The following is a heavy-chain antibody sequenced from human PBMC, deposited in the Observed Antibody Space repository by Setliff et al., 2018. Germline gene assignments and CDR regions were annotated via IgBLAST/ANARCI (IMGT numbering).Heavy chain of an antibody. CDR1: GDSISSSNW. D-gene: IGHD1-26*01. CDR3: ARSSYSGSYLNV. Sequence: PSETLSLTCAVSGDSISSSNWWNWVRQPPGKGLEWIGEIYHSGSTKYNPSLKSRVTISVDKSKNQFSLKLSSVTAADTAVYHCARSSYSGSYLNVWGQGTTVTVSS. V-gene: IGHV4-4*02. CDR2: IYHSGST. J-gene: IGHJ6*02.